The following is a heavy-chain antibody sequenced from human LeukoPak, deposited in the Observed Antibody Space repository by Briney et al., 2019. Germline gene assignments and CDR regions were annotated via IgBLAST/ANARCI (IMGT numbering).Heavy chain of an antibody. CDR2: LYSDDNT. Sequence: GGSLRLSCAASGFTVITNDMTWIRQAPGKGLEWVSVLYSDDNTKYADSVQGRFTISRDNSKNTLYLEMNSLSPDDTAVYYCARGVEPLAANTLAYWGQGTLVTVSS. J-gene: IGHJ4*02. CDR1: GFTVITND. CDR3: ARGVEPLAANTLAY. D-gene: IGHD1-14*01. V-gene: IGHV3-53*01.